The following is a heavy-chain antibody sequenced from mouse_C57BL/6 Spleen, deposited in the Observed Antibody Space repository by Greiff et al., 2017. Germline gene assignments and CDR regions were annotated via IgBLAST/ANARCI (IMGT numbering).Heavy chain of an antibody. CDR2: ISSGGSYT. Sequence: DVMLVESGGDLVKPGGSLKLSCAASGFTFSSYGMSWVRQTPDKRLEWVATISSGGSYTYYPDSVKGRFTISRDNAKNTLYLQMSSLKSEDTAMYYCARRSLRPYFDYWGQGTTLTVSS. CDR1: GFTFSSYG. V-gene: IGHV5-6*02. CDR3: ARRSLRPYFDY. D-gene: IGHD6-5*01. J-gene: IGHJ2*01.